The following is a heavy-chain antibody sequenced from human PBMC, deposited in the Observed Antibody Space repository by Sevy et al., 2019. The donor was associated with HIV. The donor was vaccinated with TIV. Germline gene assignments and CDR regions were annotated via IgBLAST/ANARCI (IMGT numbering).Heavy chain of an antibody. D-gene: IGHD4-17*01. J-gene: IGHJ4*01. CDR1: EFTFSNYY. CDR3: ARSRSNYADYYFDY. Sequence: GGSLRLSCAASEFTFSNYYMTWIRQAPGKGLEWISYISCRSSYTNYADSVRGRFTISRDNTKNLLYLQMNSLRVEDTAVYYCARSRSNYADYYFDYWGHGTLVTVSS. V-gene: IGHV3-11*06. CDR2: ISCRSSYT.